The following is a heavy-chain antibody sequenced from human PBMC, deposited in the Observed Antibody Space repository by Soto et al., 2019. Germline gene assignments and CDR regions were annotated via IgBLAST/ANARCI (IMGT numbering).Heavy chain of an antibody. D-gene: IGHD3-3*01. CDR1: GGSISSGGYY. J-gene: IGHJ4*02. CDR2: IYYSGST. CDR3: ARSIRFLEWLSKEYYFDY. V-gene: IGHV4-31*03. Sequence: SETLSLTCTVSGGSISSGGYYWSWIRQHPGKGLEWIGYIYYSGSTYYNPSLKSRVTISVDTSKNQFSLKLSSVTAADTAVYYCARSIRFLEWLSKEYYFDYWGQGTLVTVSS.